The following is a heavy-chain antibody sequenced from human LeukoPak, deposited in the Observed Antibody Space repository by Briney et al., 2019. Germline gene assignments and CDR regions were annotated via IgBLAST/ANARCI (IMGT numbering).Heavy chain of an antibody. CDR3: ARARGFGSGFDP. Sequence: SETLSLTCTVSGGSMNRYYWIWIRQPPGKRLECIGYIYSSGITDYNPSLKSRVTISLDTSKNQFSLTLSSVTAADTAVYYSARARGFGSGFDPWGRGTLVTVSS. D-gene: IGHD3-10*01. CDR1: GGSMNRYY. CDR2: IYSSGIT. V-gene: IGHV4-59*01. J-gene: IGHJ5*02.